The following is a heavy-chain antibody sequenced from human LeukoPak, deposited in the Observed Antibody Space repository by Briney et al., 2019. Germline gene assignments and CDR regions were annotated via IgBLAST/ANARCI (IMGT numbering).Heavy chain of an antibody. CDR2: IYHSGST. CDR1: GYSISRGYY. J-gene: IGHJ4*02. D-gene: IGHD6-13*01. CDR3: ARRGNSWPYYFDD. V-gene: IGHV4-38-2*01. Sequence: KPSETLSLTCAVSGYSISRGYYWVWIRQPPGKGLVGIASIYHSGSTYYNPSLKSRVTISVDTSKNQFSLKLTSVTAADTAVYYCARRGNSWPYYFDDWGQGTLVTVSS.